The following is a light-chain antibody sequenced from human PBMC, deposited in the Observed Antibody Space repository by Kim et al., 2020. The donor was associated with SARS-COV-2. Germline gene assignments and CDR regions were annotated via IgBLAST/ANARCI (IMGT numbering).Light chain of an antibody. V-gene: IGKV1-39*01. J-gene: IGKJ4*01. CDR1: QSISIY. Sequence: SASVGDRVTITCRASQSISIYLHWYQQKPGRAPKLLIYAASSLQSGAPSRFSGSGSGTDFTLTISSLQREDFATYYCQQGYSSPLTFGGGTKLEI. CDR3: QQGYSSPLT. CDR2: AAS.